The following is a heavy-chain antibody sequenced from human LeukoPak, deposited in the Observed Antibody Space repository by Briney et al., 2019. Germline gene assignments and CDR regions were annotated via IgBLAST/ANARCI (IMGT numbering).Heavy chain of an antibody. V-gene: IGHV1-24*01. CDR1: GYTLTELS. D-gene: IGHD3-22*01. CDR2: FDPEDGET. Sequence: ASVKVSCKVSGYTLTELSMHWVRPAPGKGHEWMGGFDPEDGETIYAQKFQGRVTMTEDTSTDTAYMELSSLRSEDTAVYYCATKTYYYDSSGYFSLPDYWGQGTPVTVSS. J-gene: IGHJ4*02. CDR3: ATKTYYYDSSGYFSLPDY.